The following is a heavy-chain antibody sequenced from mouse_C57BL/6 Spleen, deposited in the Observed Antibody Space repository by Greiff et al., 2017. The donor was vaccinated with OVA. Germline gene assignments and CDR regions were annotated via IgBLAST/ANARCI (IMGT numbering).Heavy chain of an antibody. D-gene: IGHD3-2*02. Sequence: VKLQQPGTELVKPGASVKLSCKASGYTFTSYWMHWVKPRPGQGLEWIGNINPSNGGTNYNEKVKSKATLTVDKSSSTAYMQLSSLTSEDSAVYYCARGRQLRLSYYAMDYWGQGTSFTVSS. V-gene: IGHV1-53*01. CDR2: INPSNGGT. CDR3: ARGRQLRLSYYAMDY. CDR1: GYTFTSYW. J-gene: IGHJ4*01.